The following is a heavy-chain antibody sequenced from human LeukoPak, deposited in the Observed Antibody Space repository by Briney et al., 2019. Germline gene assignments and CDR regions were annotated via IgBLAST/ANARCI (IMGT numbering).Heavy chain of an antibody. CDR3: ARVPAAMVGRKSWLDP. D-gene: IGHD2-2*01. J-gene: IGHJ5*02. V-gene: IGHV1-8*01. CDR1: GYTFTSYD. Sequence: ASVKVSCKASGYTFTSYDINWVRQATGQGLEWMGWMNPNSGNTGYAQKFQGRVTMTRNTSISTAYMELSSLRSEDTAVYYCARVPAAMVGRKSWLDPWGQGTLVTVSS. CDR2: MNPNSGNT.